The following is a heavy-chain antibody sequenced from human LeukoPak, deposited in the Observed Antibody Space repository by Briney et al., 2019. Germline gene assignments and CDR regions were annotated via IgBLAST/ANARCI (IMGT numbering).Heavy chain of an antibody. Sequence: PGGSLRLSCAASRFTFSSYGMHWVRQAPGKGLEGVAFIRYDGSNKYYADSVKGRFTISRDNSKNTLYLQMNSLRAEDTAVYYCAKARLGIEYGDYGDYYYMDVWGKGTTVTVSS. CDR3: AKARLGIEYGDYGDYYYMDV. D-gene: IGHD4-17*01. V-gene: IGHV3-30*02. CDR1: RFTFSSYG. CDR2: IRYDGSNK. J-gene: IGHJ6*03.